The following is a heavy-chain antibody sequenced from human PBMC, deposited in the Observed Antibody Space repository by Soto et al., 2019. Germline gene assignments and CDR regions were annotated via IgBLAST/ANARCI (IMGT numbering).Heavy chain of an antibody. D-gene: IGHD3-22*01. Sequence: PGESLKISCKGSGYSFTTYWIGWVRQMPGKGLEWMGIIFPYDSDTRYSPSFQGQVTFSVDKSINTAYLQWSSLKASDTAMYYCARQLVTYYYDSSGYYAPWGQGTLVTVSS. CDR3: ARQLVTYYYDSSGYYAP. CDR1: GYSFTTYW. V-gene: IGHV5-51*01. J-gene: IGHJ5*02. CDR2: IFPYDSDT.